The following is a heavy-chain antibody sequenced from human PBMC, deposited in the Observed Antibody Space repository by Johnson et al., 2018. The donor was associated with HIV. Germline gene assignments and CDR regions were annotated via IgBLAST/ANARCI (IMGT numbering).Heavy chain of an antibody. CDR2: IRYDGSNK. V-gene: IGHV3-30*02. J-gene: IGHJ3*02. Sequence: QVQLVESGGGVLQPGGSLRLSCAASRFTFSSYGMHWVRQAPGKGLEWVAFIRYDGSNKYYADSVKGRFTISRDNSKNTLYLQMNSLIPEDTAVYYCCYGSGTYDGPAFDIWGQGTVVIVSS. CDR3: CYGSGTYDGPAFDI. D-gene: IGHD3-10*01. CDR1: RFTFSSYG.